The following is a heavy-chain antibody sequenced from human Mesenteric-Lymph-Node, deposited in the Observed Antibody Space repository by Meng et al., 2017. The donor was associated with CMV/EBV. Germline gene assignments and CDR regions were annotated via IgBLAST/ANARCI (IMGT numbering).Heavy chain of an antibody. CDR3: AKDWGSGWYKGNYWYFDL. D-gene: IGHD6-19*01. CDR1: GFTFSSYA. V-gene: IGHV3-23*01. Sequence: GGSLRLSCAPSGFTFSSYAMSWVRQAPGKGLEWVSAISGSGGSTYYADSVKGRFTISRDNSKNTLYLQMNSLRAEDTAVYYCAKDWGSGWYKGNYWYFDLWGRGTLVTVSS. J-gene: IGHJ2*01. CDR2: ISGSGGST.